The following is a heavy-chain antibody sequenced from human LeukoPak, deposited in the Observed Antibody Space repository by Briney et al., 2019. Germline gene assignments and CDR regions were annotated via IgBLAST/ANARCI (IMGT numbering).Heavy chain of an antibody. CDR1: GFTFSSYA. CDR2: ISGSGGST. V-gene: IGHV3-23*01. D-gene: IGHD3-3*01. CDR3: AKDPGGVVIINYFDY. Sequence: GGSLRLSCAASGFTFSSYAMSSVRQAPGKGLGWVSAISGSGGSTYYADSVKGRFTISSDNSKNTLYLQMNSLRAEDTAVYYCAKDPGGVVIINYFDYWGQGTLVTVSS. J-gene: IGHJ4*02.